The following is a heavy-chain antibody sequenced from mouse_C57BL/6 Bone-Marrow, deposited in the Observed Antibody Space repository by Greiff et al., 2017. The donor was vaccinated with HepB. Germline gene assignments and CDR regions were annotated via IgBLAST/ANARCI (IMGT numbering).Heavy chain of an antibody. V-gene: IGHV1-15*01. CDR2: IDPETGGT. Sequence: QVQLQQSGAELVMPGASVTLSCKASGYTFTDYEMHWVKQTPVHGLEWIGAIDPETGGTAYNQKFKGKAILTADKSSSTAYMELRSLTSEDSAVYYCTNYYYGSSLYYAMDYWGQGTSVTVSS. J-gene: IGHJ4*01. CDR1: GYTFTDYE. CDR3: TNYYYGSSLYYAMDY. D-gene: IGHD1-1*01.